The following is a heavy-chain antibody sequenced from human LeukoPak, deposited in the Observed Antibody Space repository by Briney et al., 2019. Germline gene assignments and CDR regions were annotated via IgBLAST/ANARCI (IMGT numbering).Heavy chain of an antibody. CDR1: GGTFSSYA. D-gene: IGHD4-17*01. CDR2: IIPIFGTA. V-gene: IGHV1-69*13. CDR3: ARYPLYGDYVGPWFDP. Sequence: ASVKVSCKASGGTFSSYAISWVRQAPGQGLEWMGGIIPIFGTANCAQKFQGRVTITADESTSTAYMALSSLRSDDTAVYYCARYPLYGDYVGPWFDPWGQGTLVTVSS. J-gene: IGHJ5*02.